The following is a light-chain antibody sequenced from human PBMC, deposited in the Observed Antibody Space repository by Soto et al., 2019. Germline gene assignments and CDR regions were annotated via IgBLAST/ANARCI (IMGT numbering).Light chain of an antibody. V-gene: IGKV1-39*01. CDR2: AAS. CDR1: QSISSY. CDR3: QQSYSTPIT. Sequence: DVPMTQSPSSLSASVGDRVTITCRASQSISSYLNWYQQKPGKAPKLLIYAASSLQSGVPSRFSGSGSGTDFPRTISSLQPEDFATYYCQQSYSTPITFGPGTRLEI. J-gene: IGKJ5*01.